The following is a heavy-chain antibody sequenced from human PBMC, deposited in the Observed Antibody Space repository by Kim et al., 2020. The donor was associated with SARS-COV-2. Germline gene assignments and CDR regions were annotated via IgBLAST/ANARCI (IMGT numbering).Heavy chain of an antibody. CDR2: ST. Sequence: STNYNPSLKSRVTISVDTSKNQFSLKLSSVTAADTAVYYCARGDGYNWSYWGQGTLVTVSS. V-gene: IGHV4-59*09. D-gene: IGHD5-12*01. CDR3: ARGDGYNWSY. J-gene: IGHJ4*02.